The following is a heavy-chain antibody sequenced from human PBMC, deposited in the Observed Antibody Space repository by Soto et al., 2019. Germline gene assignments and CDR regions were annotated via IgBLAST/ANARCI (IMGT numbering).Heavy chain of an antibody. D-gene: IGHD3-22*01. V-gene: IGHV1-69*13. CDR3: ASSNYYDSSGYYPFDY. Sequence: GASVKVSCKASGVTFSSYAISWVRQAPGQGLEWMGGIIPIFGTANYAQKFQGRVTITADESTSTAYMELSSLRSEDTAVYYCASSNYYDSSGYYPFDYWGQGTLVTVS. CDR1: GVTFSSYA. CDR2: IIPIFGTA. J-gene: IGHJ4*02.